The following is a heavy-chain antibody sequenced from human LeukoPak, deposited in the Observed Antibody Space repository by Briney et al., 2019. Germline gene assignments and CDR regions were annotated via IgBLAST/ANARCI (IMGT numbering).Heavy chain of an antibody. Sequence: GGSLRLSCAAAGFTFSKFAMHWVRQAPGKGLEWVAVISYDGSNKYYAESVKGRFTISRDNSKNTLYLQMSSLRSEDTAVYYCARVTYGWEGYYFDYWGQGTLVTVSS. D-gene: IGHD1-26*01. CDR3: ARVTYGWEGYYFDY. CDR2: ISYDGSNK. J-gene: IGHJ4*02. V-gene: IGHV3-30*04. CDR1: GFTFSKFA.